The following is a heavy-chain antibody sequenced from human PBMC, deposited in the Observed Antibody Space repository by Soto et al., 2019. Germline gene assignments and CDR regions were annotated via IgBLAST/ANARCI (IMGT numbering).Heavy chain of an antibody. V-gene: IGHV3-49*03. CDR2: IRSKAYGGTT. CDR1: GFTFGDYA. D-gene: IGHD1-20*01. Sequence: GGSLRLSCTASGFTFGDYAMSWFRQAPGKGLEWVGFIRSKAYGGTTEYAASVKGRFTISRDDSKSIAYLQMNSLKTEDTAVYYCTRGLPYNWNPNSHYFDYWGQGTLVTVSS. CDR3: TRGLPYNWNPNSHYFDY. J-gene: IGHJ4*02.